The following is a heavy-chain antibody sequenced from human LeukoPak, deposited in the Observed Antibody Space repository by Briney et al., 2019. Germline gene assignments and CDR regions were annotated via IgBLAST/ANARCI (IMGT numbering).Heavy chain of an antibody. J-gene: IGHJ4*02. CDR2: ISYDGSNK. Sequence: GGSLRLSCAASGFTFSSYAMHWVRQAPGKGLEWVAVISYDGSNKYYADSVKGRFTISRDNSKNTLYLQMNSLRAEDTAVYYCARVSQTLGTTVNDLDYWGQGTLVTVSS. CDR3: ARVSQTLGTTVNDLDY. D-gene: IGHD4-17*01. V-gene: IGHV3-30-3*01. CDR1: GFTFSSYA.